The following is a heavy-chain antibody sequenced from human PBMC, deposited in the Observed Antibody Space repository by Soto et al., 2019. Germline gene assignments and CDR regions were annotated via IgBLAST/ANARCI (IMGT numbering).Heavy chain of an antibody. CDR2: IFSNDER. J-gene: IGHJ5*02. CDR3: EQTEAGGRSRKPAGWFAA. D-gene: IGHD3-16*01. CDR1: GFSLSNAGMG. Sequence: QVTLKESGPVLVKPTETLTLTCTVSGFSLSNAGMGVSWIRQPPGKAPEWLAHIFSNDERRFSTSLKNRLTTSKATSNSQVVLNRTNRDPVDTGTYYCEQTEAGGRSRKPAGWFAAWGQGTLVTVSS. V-gene: IGHV2-26*01.